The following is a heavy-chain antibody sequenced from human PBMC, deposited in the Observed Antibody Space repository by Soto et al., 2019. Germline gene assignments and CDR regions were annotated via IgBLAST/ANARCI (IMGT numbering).Heavy chain of an antibody. CDR2: ISAHNGNT. D-gene: IGHD1-1*01. V-gene: IGHV1-18*01. CDR1: GYTFTSYG. J-gene: IGHJ4*02. CDR3: ARGRYGDY. Sequence: QVHLVQSGDEVKKPGASVKVSCKASGYTFTSYGITWERQAPGQGLEWMGWISAHNGNTDYAQKLQGRVIVTRDTSTSTAYMELRSLRSDDTAVYYGARGRYGDYWGQGAVVTVSS.